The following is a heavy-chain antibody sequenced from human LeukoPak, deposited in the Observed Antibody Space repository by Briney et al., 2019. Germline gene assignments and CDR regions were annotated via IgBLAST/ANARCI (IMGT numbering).Heavy chain of an antibody. Sequence: GGSLRLSCAASGFTFSSYAMSWVRQAPGKGLEWVSAISGSDGSTYYADSVKGRFTISRDNSKNTLYLQMNSLRAEDTAVYHCAKDRNPKSFMTAIRFDCWGQGTLVTVSS. CDR1: GFTFSSYA. CDR2: ISGSDGST. CDR3: AKDRNPKSFMTAIRFDC. D-gene: IGHD2-21*02. J-gene: IGHJ4*02. V-gene: IGHV3-23*01.